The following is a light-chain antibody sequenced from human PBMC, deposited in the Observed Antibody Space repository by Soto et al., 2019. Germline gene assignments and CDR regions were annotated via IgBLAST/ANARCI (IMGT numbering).Light chain of an antibody. Sequence: QSALTQPPSASGTPGQKVFISCSGSSSNIGGTNYAYWYQQLPGAAPKLLMHSNNLRPSGVPERISGSKFGTAASLAISGLRSEDEAVYYCASWDDRLGAVIFGGGTKVTFL. V-gene: IGLV1-47*02. CDR1: SSNIGGTNY. CDR3: ASWDDRLGAVI. J-gene: IGLJ2*01. CDR2: SNN.